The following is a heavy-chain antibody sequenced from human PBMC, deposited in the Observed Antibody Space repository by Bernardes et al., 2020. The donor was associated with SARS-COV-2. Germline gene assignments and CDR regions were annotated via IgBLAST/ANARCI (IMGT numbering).Heavy chain of an antibody. CDR3: AKESYGANSGRFYYFDY. CDR1: GFTFGNFA. Sequence: GGSLRLSCAGSGFTFGNFAFHWVRQAPGKGLEWVSGISWNSGSIGYADSVRGRFTISRDNAKNSLYLQMDSLRPEDTALYYCAKESYGANSGRFYYFDYWGQGTLVTVSS. J-gene: IGHJ4*02. V-gene: IGHV3-9*01. CDR2: ISWNSGSI. D-gene: IGHD4-17*01.